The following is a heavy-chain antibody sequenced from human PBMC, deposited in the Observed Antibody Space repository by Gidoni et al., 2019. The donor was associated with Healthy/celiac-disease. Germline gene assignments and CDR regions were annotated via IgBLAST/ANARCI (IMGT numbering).Heavy chain of an antibody. J-gene: IGHJ4*02. D-gene: IGHD5-18*01. Sequence: VQLQESGPGVVKPSPPLSLTCTVPGVSRSSGTYYWSWIRQPAGKGLEWIGRIYTSGNTNCNPSLESRVTMSVDTSKNQFSLKLSSVTAADTAVYYCARDWGVDAAMDYWGQGTLITVSS. CDR3: ARDWGVDAAMDY. CDR1: GVSRSSGTYY. CDR2: IYTSGNT. V-gene: IGHV4-61*02.